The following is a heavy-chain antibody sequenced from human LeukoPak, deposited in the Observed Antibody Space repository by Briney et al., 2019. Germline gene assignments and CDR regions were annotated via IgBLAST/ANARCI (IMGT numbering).Heavy chain of an antibody. CDR1: GGSISSGDYY. CDR3: ARISSSWFFDY. J-gene: IGHJ4*02. CDR2: IYYSGST. D-gene: IGHD6-13*01. V-gene: IGHV4-30-4*01. Sequence: SSETLSLTCTVSGGSISSGDYYWSWIRQPPGKGLEWIGYIYYSGSTYYNPSLKSRVTISVDTSKNQFSLKLSSVTAADTAVYYCARISSSWFFDYWGQGTLVTVSS.